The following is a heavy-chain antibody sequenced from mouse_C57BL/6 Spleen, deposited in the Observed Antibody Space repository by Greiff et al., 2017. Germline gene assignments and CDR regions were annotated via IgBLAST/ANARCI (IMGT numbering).Heavy chain of an antibody. CDR2: IYPGDGDT. CDR1: GYAFSSYW. J-gene: IGHJ3*01. D-gene: IGHD1-1*01. V-gene: IGHV1-80*01. Sequence: QVQLQQSGAELVKPGASVKISCKASGYAFSSYWMNWVKQRPGKGLEWIGQIYPGDGDTNYNGKFKGKATLTADKSSSTAYMQLSSLTSEDSAVYFCARENYGSSYFAYWGQGTLVTVSA. CDR3: ARENYGSSYFAY.